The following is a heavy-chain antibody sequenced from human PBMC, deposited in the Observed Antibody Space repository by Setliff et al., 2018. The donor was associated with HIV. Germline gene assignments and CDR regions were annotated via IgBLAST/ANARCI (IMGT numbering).Heavy chain of an antibody. CDR1: GGSFSGYY. Sequence: ETLSLTCAVYGGSFSGYYWSWIRQPPGKGLEWIGEINHGGITNYNPSLKSRVTISVDMSKNQYSLKLSSVTAADTAVYYCARKATTYYYSYYLDVWGKGTTVTVS. V-gene: IGHV4-34*01. CDR3: ARKATTYYYSYYLDV. CDR2: INHGGIT. D-gene: IGHD1-1*01. J-gene: IGHJ6*03.